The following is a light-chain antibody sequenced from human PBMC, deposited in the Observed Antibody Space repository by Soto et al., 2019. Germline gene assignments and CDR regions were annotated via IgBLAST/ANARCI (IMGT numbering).Light chain of an antibody. CDR3: QQRGNWPPT. CDR2: DAS. Sequence: EVVLTQSPATLSLSPGERATLSCRASQSVSSYLAWYQQKPGQTPRLLIYDASNRATGIPARFSGSGSGTDFNLTISRLEPEDFAVYFGQQRGNWPPTFGPGTKVDI. V-gene: IGKV3-11*01. J-gene: IGKJ3*01. CDR1: QSVSSY.